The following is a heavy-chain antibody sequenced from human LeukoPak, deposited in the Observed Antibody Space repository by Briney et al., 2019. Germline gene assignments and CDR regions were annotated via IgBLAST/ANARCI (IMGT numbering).Heavy chain of an antibody. V-gene: IGHV3-30-3*01. Sequence: PGGSLRLSCTASGFTFSSYTMFWVRQAPGRGLEWVALVSYDGTNKYYADSVKGRFTISRDNSKNTLYLQMNSLRAEDTAVYHCARALYYDILTGYYKEKRYYHYYGMDVWGQGTTVTVSS. CDR1: GFTFSSYT. CDR2: VSYDGTNK. D-gene: IGHD3-9*01. J-gene: IGHJ6*02. CDR3: ARALYYDILTGYYKEKRYYHYYGMDV.